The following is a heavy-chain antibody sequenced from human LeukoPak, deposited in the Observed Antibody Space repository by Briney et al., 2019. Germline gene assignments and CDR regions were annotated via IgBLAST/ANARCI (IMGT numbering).Heavy chain of an antibody. CDR2: IYYSGST. CDR3: ARLSGGQLWRGTWGRYFDY. V-gene: IGHV4-39*01. Sequence: SETLSLTCTVSGGSISSSSYYWGWIRQPPGKGPEWIGSIYYSGSTYYNPSLKSRVTISVDTSKNQFSLKLSSVTAADTAVYYCARLSGGQLWRGTWGRYFDYWGQGTLVTVSS. J-gene: IGHJ4*02. D-gene: IGHD5-18*01. CDR1: GGSISSSSYY.